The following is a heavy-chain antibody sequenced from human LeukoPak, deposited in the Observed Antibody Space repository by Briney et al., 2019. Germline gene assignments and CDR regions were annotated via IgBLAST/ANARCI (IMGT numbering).Heavy chain of an antibody. D-gene: IGHD6-6*01. J-gene: IGHJ2*01. CDR2: INPSGGST. Sequence: ASVTVSCTASGYTFTSYYMHWVRQAPGQGLEWMGIINPSGGSTSYAQKFQGRVTMTRDTSTSTVYMELSSLRSEDTAVYYCARGGGYSSSPVGHTPVNWYFDLWGRGTLVTVSS. CDR1: GYTFTSYY. CDR3: ARGGGYSSSPVGHTPVNWYFDL. V-gene: IGHV1-46*01.